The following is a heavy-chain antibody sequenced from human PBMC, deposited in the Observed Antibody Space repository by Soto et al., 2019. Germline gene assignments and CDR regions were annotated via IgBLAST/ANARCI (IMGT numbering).Heavy chain of an antibody. V-gene: IGHV4-4*02. Sequence: SETLSLTCAVSGGSISSSNWWSWLRQPPGKGLEWLGQIYHSGDPTYNPSLNSRVTISVDKSKNQFSLKLRSVTAADTAVYYWVRDLDYGDFSFEFWSQGNLVPVSS. CDR2: IYHSGDP. J-gene: IGHJ4*02. CDR3: VRDLDYGDFSFEF. CDR1: GGSISSSNW. D-gene: IGHD4-17*01.